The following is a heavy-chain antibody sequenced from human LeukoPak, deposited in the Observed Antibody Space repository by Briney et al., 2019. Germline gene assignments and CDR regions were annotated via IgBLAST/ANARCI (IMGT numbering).Heavy chain of an antibody. CDR2: INPNSGGT. J-gene: IGHJ4*02. CDR3: ASYDILTGYSRVDY. V-gene: IGHV1-2*02. D-gene: IGHD3-9*01. Sequence: ASEKVSCKASGYTFTGYYMHWVRQAPGQGLEWMGWINPNSGGTNYAQKFQGRVTMTRDTSISTAYMELSRLRSDDTAVYYCASYDILTGYSRVDYWGQGTLVTVSS. CDR1: GYTFTGYY.